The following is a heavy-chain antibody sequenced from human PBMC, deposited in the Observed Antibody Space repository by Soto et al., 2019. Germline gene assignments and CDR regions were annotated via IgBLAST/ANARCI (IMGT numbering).Heavy chain of an antibody. Sequence: GGSLRLSCAASGFTFSSYAMSWVRQAPGKGLEWVSAISGSGGSTYYADSVKGRFTISRDNSKNTLYLQMNSLRAEDTAVYYCAKDCSRGCCIPSAFDIWGQARMVT. D-gene: IGHD2-15*01. J-gene: IGHJ3*02. CDR1: GFTFSSYA. CDR2: ISGSGGST. CDR3: AKDCSRGCCIPSAFDI. V-gene: IGHV3-23*01.